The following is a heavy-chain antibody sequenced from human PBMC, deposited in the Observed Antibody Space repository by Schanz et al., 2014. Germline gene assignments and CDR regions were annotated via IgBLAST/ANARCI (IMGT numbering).Heavy chain of an antibody. Sequence: EVQVVESGGGLVQPGGSLRLSCEASGFTLTSYALTWVRQAPGKGLEWVAGISGSGGSTDYADSVEGRFIIPRDNSKNTLYLQMNSLRAEDTAVYYCAKIRYDSSGYYLPYYGMDVWGQGTTVIVSS. CDR1: GFTLTSYA. V-gene: IGHV3-23*04. CDR2: ISGSGGST. D-gene: IGHD3-22*01. CDR3: AKIRYDSSGYYLPYYGMDV. J-gene: IGHJ6*02.